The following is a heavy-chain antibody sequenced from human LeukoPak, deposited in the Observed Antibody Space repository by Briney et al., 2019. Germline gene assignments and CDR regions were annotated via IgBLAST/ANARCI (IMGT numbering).Heavy chain of an antibody. Sequence: GRSLRLSCAASGFTFDDYAMHWVRQAPGKGLEWVSGISWNSGSIGYADSVKGRFIISRDNAKNSLYLQMNSLRAEDTALYYCAKALMKGYYYYGMDVWGQGTTATVSS. CDR2: ISWNSGSI. CDR3: AKALMKGYYYYGMDV. V-gene: IGHV3-9*01. D-gene: IGHD2-8*01. J-gene: IGHJ6*02. CDR1: GFTFDDYA.